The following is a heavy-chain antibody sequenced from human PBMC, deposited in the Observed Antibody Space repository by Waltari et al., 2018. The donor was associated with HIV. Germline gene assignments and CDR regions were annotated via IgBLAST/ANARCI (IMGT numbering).Heavy chain of an antibody. J-gene: IGHJ6*02. CDR1: GYTFSNYD. D-gene: IGHD3-10*01. CDR2: MNPNSGNS. CDR3: ARGGEMGAPYVGMDV. Sequence: QAQLVQSGAEVKRPGASVKVSCKASGYTFSNYDFNWVRQATGQGLEWMGWMNPNSGNSGVVQKFQGRVTMTRDTSISTAYRELSSRGSEDTAVYYCARGGEMGAPYVGMDVWGQGTTVTVSS. V-gene: IGHV1-8*01.